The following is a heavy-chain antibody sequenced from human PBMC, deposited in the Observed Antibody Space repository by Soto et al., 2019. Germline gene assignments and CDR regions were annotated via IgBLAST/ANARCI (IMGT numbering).Heavy chain of an antibody. CDR1: GGSISSGDYY. CDR2: IYYSGST. J-gene: IGHJ5*02. Sequence: QVQLQESGPGLVKPSQTLSLTCTVSGGSISSGDYYWSWIRQPPGKGLEWIGYIYYSGSTYYNPPLQSRVTISVDTSKNQFSLKLSSVTAADTAVYYCARERPDGARLDPWGQGTLVTVSS. D-gene: IGHD6-6*01. CDR3: ARERPDGARLDP. V-gene: IGHV4-30-4*01.